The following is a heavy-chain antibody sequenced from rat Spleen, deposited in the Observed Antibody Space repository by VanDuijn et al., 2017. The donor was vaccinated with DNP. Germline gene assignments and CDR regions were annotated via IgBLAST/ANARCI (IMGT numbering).Heavy chain of an antibody. D-gene: IGHD1-11*01. J-gene: IGHJ2*01. CDR2: IIYDGSST. Sequence: EVQLVESGGGLVQPGRSLKLSCAASGFTFSDYAMAWVRQAPKKGLGWVATIIYDGSSTYNRDSVKGRFTISRDNAENTQYLQMDGLRSEDTATYYCARHYGGAFDYWGQGVMVTVSS. CDR1: GFTFSDYA. V-gene: IGHV5-7*01. CDR3: ARHYGGAFDY.